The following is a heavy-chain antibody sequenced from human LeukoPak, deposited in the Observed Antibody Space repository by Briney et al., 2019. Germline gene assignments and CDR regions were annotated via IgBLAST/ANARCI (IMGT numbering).Heavy chain of an antibody. Sequence: GGSLRLSYAASGFTFSSYAMSWVRQAPGEGLEWVSAISGSGGSTYYADSVKGRFTISRDNSKNTLYLQMNSLRAEDTAVYYCAKGGDSSGYYDFDYWGQGTLVTFSS. D-gene: IGHD3-22*01. CDR3: AKGGDSSGYYDFDY. CDR2: ISGSGGST. J-gene: IGHJ4*02. CDR1: GFTFSSYA. V-gene: IGHV3-23*01.